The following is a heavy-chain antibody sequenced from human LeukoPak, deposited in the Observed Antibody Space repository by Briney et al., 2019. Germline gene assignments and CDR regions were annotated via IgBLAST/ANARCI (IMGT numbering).Heavy chain of an antibody. CDR2: ISSTSYI. CDR1: GFTFSSYS. J-gene: IGHJ4*02. Sequence: GGSLRLSCAASGFTFSSYSINWVRQAPGKGLEWVSSISSTSYIYYADSVKGRFTISRDNAKNSLYLQMNSLRAEDSAVYYCAREKYSSSSVPFDYWGQGTLVTVSS. V-gene: IGHV3-21*01. CDR3: AREKYSSSSVPFDY. D-gene: IGHD6-6*01.